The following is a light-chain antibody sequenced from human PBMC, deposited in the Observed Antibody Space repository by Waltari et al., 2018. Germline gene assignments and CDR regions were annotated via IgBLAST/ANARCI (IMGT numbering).Light chain of an antibody. CDR2: DDS. Sequence: SYVLTQPPSVSVAPGKTARITCGGNNIGSKSVPWYQQKPGQAPVLVVYDDSDRPSGIPERFSGSNSGNTATLTISRVEAGDEADYYCQVWDSSSDLGVFGTGTKVTVL. CDR3: QVWDSSSDLGV. J-gene: IGLJ1*01. CDR1: NIGSKS. V-gene: IGLV3-21*03.